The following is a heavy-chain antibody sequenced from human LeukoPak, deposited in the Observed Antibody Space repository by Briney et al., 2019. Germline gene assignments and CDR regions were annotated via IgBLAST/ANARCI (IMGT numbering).Heavy chain of an antibody. CDR1: GFTFTDEY. CDR2: INPYSGAI. J-gene: IGHJ4*02. D-gene: IGHD2-2*01. V-gene: IGHV1-2*02. Sequence: EASVKVSCKSSGFTFTDEYIHWVRQAPGQGLEWMGWINPYSGAINYAQKFQGRVTLTRDTSISTAYMELSRLTSGDTAVYYCARDPNSQLLLDYWGQGTLVTVSS. CDR3: ARDPNSQLLLDY.